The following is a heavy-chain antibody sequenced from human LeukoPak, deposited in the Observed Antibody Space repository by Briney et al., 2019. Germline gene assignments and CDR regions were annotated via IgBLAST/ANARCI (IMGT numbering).Heavy chain of an antibody. J-gene: IGHJ3*02. Sequence: ASEKVSCKASGYTFTSYYMHWVRQAPGQGLEWMGIINPSGGSTSYAQKFQGRVTMTRDTSTSTVYMELSSLRSEDTAVYYCARVIVVVINYDAFDIWGQGTMVTVSS. CDR2: INPSGGST. CDR1: GYTFTSYY. CDR3: ARVIVVVINYDAFDI. V-gene: IGHV1-46*01. D-gene: IGHD3-22*01.